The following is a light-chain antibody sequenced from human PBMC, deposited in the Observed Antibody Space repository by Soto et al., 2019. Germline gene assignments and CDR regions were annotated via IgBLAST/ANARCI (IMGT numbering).Light chain of an antibody. V-gene: IGKV3-15*01. J-gene: IGKJ2*01. CDR2: GAS. Sequence: EKGRSQCPASLSVSPGERATLSCRASQSVSRTLAWYQQKPGQAPRLLIYGASTRATGIPARFSGRGSGTDFTLTISSLQSEDFAVYYCQQYDSWRYTFGQGTKVDIK. CDR3: QQYDSWRYT. CDR1: QSVSRT.